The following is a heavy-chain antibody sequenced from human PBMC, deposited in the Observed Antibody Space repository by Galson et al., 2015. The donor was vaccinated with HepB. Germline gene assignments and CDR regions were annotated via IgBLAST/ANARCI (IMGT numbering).Heavy chain of an antibody. CDR1: GFTFSSYG. CDR3: AKDSGGYNWGLE. J-gene: IGHJ4*02. Sequence: SLRLSCAASGFTFSSYGMHWVRQAPGKGLEWVAVISYDGSNKYYADSVKGRFTISRDNSKNTLYLQMNSLRAEDTAVYYCAKDSGGYNWGLEWGQGTLVTVSS. V-gene: IGHV3-30*18. CDR2: ISYDGSNK. D-gene: IGHD5-24*01.